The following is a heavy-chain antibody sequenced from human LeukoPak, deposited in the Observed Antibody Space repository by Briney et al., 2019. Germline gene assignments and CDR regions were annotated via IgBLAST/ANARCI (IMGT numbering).Heavy chain of an antibody. CDR1: GYTFTSYD. CDR3: ARGRITMVRGVPNPVGP. D-gene: IGHD3-10*01. V-gene: IGHV1-8*01. CDR2: MNPNSGNT. J-gene: IGHJ5*02. Sequence: AASVKVSCKASGYTFTSYDINWVRQATGQGLEWMGWMNPNSGNTGYAQKFQGRVTMTRNTSISTAYMELSSLRSEDTAVYYCARGRITMVRGVPNPVGPWGQGTLVTVSS.